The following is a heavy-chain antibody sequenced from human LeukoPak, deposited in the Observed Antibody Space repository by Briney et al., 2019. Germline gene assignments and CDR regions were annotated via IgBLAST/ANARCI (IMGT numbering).Heavy chain of an antibody. D-gene: IGHD5-18*01. Sequence: GGSLRLSCAASGFTFSSYAMHWVRQAPGKGLEWVAVISYDGSNKYYADSVKGRFTISRDNSKNTLYLQMNSLRAEDTAVYYCAKERDTAMVTIDYWGQGTLVTVSS. J-gene: IGHJ4*02. CDR2: ISYDGSNK. V-gene: IGHV3-30*04. CDR3: AKERDTAMVTIDY. CDR1: GFTFSSYA.